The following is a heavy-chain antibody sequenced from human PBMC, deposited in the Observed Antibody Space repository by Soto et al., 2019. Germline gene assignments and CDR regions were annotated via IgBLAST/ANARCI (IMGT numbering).Heavy chain of an antibody. CDR1: GYTLTELS. V-gene: IGHV1-24*01. Sequence: ASREVSRTFSGYTLTELSMHWVRQAPGKGLEWMGGFDPEDGETIYSQKFQGRVTVTEDTSPETVYMELSSLRSEDTAVYYGATLVLGEGVVGAIINWLARWGQGTPVTV. J-gene: IGHJ5*02. D-gene: IGHD1-26*01. CDR2: FDPEDGET. CDR3: ATLVLGEGVVGAIINWLAR.